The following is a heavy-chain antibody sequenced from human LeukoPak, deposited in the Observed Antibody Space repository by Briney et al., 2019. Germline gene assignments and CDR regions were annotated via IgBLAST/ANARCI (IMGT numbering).Heavy chain of an antibody. V-gene: IGHV1-46*01. J-gene: IGHJ6*02. CDR1: GYTFTTYH. Sequence: ASVKVSCKGSGYTFTTYHIHWVRQAPGQGLEWMGIINPGDGSTSYTQKFQGRVTVTRGTSTSTVYMDLSSLRSEDTAVYYCARAAVHYYSVMDVWGQGTTVTVSS. D-gene: IGHD6-25*01. CDR3: ARAAVHYYSVMDV. CDR2: INPGDGST.